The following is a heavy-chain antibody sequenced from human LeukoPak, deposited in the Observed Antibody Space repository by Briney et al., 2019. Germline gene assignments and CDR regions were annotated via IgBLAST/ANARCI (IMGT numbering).Heavy chain of an antibody. J-gene: IGHJ3*02. D-gene: IGHD4-17*01. CDR2: ISAYNGNT. CDR3: ARDLGDYGENGAFDI. V-gene: IGHV1-18*01. CDR1: GYTFTSYG. Sequence: AASVKVSCKASGYTFTSYGISWVRQAPGQGLEWIGWISAYNGNTNYAQKLQGRVTMTTDTSTSTAYTELRSLRSEDTAVYYCARDLGDYGENGAFDIWGQGTMVTVSS.